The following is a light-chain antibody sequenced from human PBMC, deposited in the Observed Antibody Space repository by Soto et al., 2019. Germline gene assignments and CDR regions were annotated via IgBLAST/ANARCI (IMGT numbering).Light chain of an antibody. CDR3: QHTLKWPPT. Sequence: DIVMTRSRATLSVSPGERSTLSCMASQSVSSNLAWYQQKPCQAPRLLIYGASTRATGIPARFSGSGSGTEFTLTISSLQSEDFALYYGQHTLKWPPTFGQGTKVDIK. CDR1: QSVSSN. CDR2: GAS. V-gene: IGKV3-15*01. J-gene: IGKJ1*01.